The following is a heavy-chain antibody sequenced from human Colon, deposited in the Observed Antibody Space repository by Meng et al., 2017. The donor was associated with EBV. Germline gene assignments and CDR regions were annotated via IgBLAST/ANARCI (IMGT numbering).Heavy chain of an antibody. D-gene: IGHD6-19*01. V-gene: IGHV7-4-1*02. J-gene: IGHJ4*02. CDR1: GYTFTRYP. CDR2: ISTNTGNP. CDR3: GTLKYTSGFYGPAY. Sequence: VQLVQSGSELKKPGASVKGSCKASGYTFTRYPMNWVRQAPGQGLEWMGWISTNTGNPTYAQGFTGRFVFSVDTSVSTAYLQISSLKAEDTAVYYCGTLKYTSGFYGPAYWGQGALVTVSS.